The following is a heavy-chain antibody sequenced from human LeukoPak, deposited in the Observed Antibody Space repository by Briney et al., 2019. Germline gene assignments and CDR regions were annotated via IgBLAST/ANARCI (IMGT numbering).Heavy chain of an antibody. Sequence: ASVKVSCKASGGTFSSYAISWVRQAPGQGLEWMGGIIPIFGTANYAQKFQGRVTITADESTSTAYMELSSLRSEDTAVYYCASNMPALVPAANYYYYYMDVWGKGTTVTISS. CDR1: GGTFSSYA. CDR3: ASNMPALVPAANYYYYYMDV. J-gene: IGHJ6*03. CDR2: IIPIFGTA. V-gene: IGHV1-69*13. D-gene: IGHD2-2*01.